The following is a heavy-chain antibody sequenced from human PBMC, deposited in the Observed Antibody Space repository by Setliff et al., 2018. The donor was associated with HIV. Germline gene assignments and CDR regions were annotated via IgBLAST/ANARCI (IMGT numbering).Heavy chain of an antibody. CDR2: IYHTGST. V-gene: IGHV4-39*07. CDR3: ARESPSSSWFYFDF. J-gene: IGHJ4*02. D-gene: IGHD6-13*01. CDR1: GGSINSTSYY. Sequence: SETLSLTCTVSGGSINSTSYYWGWIRQPPGNGLEWIGSIYHTGSTNYNPSLKSRVTVSVDTSKNQFSLKLGSVTAADTAVYYCARESPSSSWFYFDFWGQGTLVTVSS.